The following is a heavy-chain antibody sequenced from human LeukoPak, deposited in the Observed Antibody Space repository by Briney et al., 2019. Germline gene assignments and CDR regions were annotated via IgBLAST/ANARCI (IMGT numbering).Heavy chain of an antibody. D-gene: IGHD3-16*01. Sequence: GGSLRLSCAASGFNISDFWVTWVRQAPGKGLEWVANIKEDGTEKHLVDSVKGRFTISRDNTKNLLYLQMNSLRGDDTATYYCLRESRPGGAMGLYHNFDYWGQGTPVAVSS. CDR2: IKEDGTEK. CDR3: LRESRPGGAMGLYHNFDY. J-gene: IGHJ4*02. CDR1: GFNISDFW. V-gene: IGHV3-7*01.